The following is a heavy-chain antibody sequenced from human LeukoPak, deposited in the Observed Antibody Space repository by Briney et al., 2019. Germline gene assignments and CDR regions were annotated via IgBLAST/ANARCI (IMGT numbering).Heavy chain of an antibody. CDR1: GFTFSSYA. Sequence: GGSLRLSCAASGFTFSSYAMSWVRQAPGKGLEWVAAISGSGGSTYYADSVKGRFTIYRDNSKNTLYLQMNSLRAEDTAVYYCAKFQVVVVAAPFDYWGQGTLVTVSS. V-gene: IGHV3-23*01. CDR2: ISGSGGST. CDR3: AKFQVVVVAAPFDY. D-gene: IGHD2-15*01. J-gene: IGHJ4*02.